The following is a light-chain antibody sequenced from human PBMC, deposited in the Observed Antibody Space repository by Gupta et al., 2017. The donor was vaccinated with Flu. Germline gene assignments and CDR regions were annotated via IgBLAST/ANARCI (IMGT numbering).Light chain of an antibody. J-gene: IGLJ2*01. CDR1: SSTIGSNY. Sequence: QSVLTQPPSASGTPGQRVTISCSGSSSTIGSNYVYWHQQLPGTAPKLLIYRNNQRPSGVPGRFSGSKSGTSASLAISALRSEDDADYYCAAWDDSLSGLFGGGTKLTVL. CDR2: RNN. CDR3: AAWDDSLSGL. V-gene: IGLV1-47*01.